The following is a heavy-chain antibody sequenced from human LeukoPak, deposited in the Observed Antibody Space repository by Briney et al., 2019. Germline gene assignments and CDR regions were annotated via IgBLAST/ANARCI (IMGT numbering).Heavy chain of an antibody. D-gene: IGHD5-18*01. CDR3: AGDADTAMVLDY. CDR1: GYTFTSYY. CDR2: INPSGGST. V-gene: IGHV1-46*01. Sequence: ASVKVSCKASGYTFTSYYMHWVRQAPGQGLEWVGIINPSGGSTSYAQKFQGRVTMTRDMSTSTVYMELSSLRSEDTAVYYCAGDADTAMVLDYWGQGTLVTVSS. J-gene: IGHJ4*02.